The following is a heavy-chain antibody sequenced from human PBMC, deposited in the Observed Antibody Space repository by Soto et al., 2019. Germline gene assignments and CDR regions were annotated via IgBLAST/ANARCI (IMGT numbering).Heavy chain of an antibody. CDR3: ARDWYYFYSTSYSHDVFDI. D-gene: IGHD3-22*01. CDR2: IYYSGST. CDR1: GGSINSGDYY. Sequence: TLSLTCTVSGGSINSGDYYWSWIRQPPGKGLEWIGYIYYSGSTYYNPSLKSRITISVDTSKNQFSLKLSSVTAADTAVYYCARDWYYFYSTSYSHDVFDIWGQGAIVTVSS. J-gene: IGHJ3*02. V-gene: IGHV4-30-4*01.